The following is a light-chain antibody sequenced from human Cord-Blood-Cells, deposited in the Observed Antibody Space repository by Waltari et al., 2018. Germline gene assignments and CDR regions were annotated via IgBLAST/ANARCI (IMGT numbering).Light chain of an antibody. CDR3: NSRDSSGNHVV. V-gene: IGLV3-19*01. CDR2: GKN. J-gene: IGLJ2*01. Sequence: SSELTQDPAVALALGQSVRITCQGDCLRSSSANLYQQKPGQAPVLVIYGKNNRPSGIPDRFSGSSSGNTASLTITGAQAEDEADYYCNSRDSSGNHVVFGGGTKLTVL. CDR1: CLRSSS.